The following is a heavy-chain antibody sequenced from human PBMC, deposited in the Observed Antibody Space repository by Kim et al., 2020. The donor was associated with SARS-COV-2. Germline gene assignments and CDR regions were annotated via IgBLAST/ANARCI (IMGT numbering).Heavy chain of an antibody. CDR2: INPGNGDT. V-gene: IGHV1-3*01. CDR3: ARTPVAGTSPYDY. CDR1: GYTFANYA. J-gene: IGHJ4*02. D-gene: IGHD6-19*01. Sequence: ASVKVSCKTSGYTFANYAVHWVRQAPGQGLEWMGWINPGNGDTRFSQRLQCRVTITSDTSASTTYMELTSLRSEDSAVFYCARTPVAGTSPYDYWGQG.